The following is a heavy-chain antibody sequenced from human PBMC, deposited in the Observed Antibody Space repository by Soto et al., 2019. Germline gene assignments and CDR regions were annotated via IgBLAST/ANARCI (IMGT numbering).Heavy chain of an antibody. CDR2: ISRSATTM. Sequence: QVQLVESGGDLVKPGGSLRLSCAASGFTFSDYYMSWIRQAPGKGLEWVSYISRSATTMHYADSVKGRFTVSRDNARNSLYLTMNSLRAEDTAVYYCARSGSDIVVVPAGGLDYWGQGTLVTVSS. CDR1: GFTFSDYY. CDR3: ARSGSDIVVVPAGGLDY. V-gene: IGHV3-11*01. J-gene: IGHJ4*02. D-gene: IGHD2-2*01.